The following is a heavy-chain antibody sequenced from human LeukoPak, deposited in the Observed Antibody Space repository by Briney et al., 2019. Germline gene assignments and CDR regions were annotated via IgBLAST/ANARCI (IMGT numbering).Heavy chain of an antibody. V-gene: IGHV3-30*04. CDR1: GFTFSSYA. Sequence: GGSLRLSCAASGFTFSSYAMHWVRQAPGKGLEWVAVISYDGSNKYYADSVKGRFTISRDNSKNTLYLQMNSLRAEDTAVYYCARDAGGPYINSSEWFDPWGQGTLVTVSS. CDR2: ISYDGSNK. D-gene: IGHD6-6*01. CDR3: ARDAGGPYINSSEWFDP. J-gene: IGHJ5*02.